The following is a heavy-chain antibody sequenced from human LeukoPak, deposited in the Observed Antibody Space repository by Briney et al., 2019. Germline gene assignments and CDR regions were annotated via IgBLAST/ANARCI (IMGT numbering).Heavy chain of an antibody. CDR2: ISSSSSYT. V-gene: IGHV3-11*06. CDR3: VRERIAAAGTPFDY. D-gene: IGHD6-13*01. CDR1: GFTFSDNY. J-gene: IGHJ4*02. Sequence: GGSLRLSCAASGFTFSDNYMSWIRQAPGKGLEWVSYISSSSSYTNYADSVKGRFTISRDNAKNSLYLQMNSLRAEDTAVYYCVRERIAAAGTPFDYWGQGTLVTVSS.